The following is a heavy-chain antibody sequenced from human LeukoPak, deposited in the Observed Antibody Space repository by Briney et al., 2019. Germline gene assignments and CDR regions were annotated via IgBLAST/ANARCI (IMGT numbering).Heavy chain of an antibody. CDR2: IRYDGSNK. Sequence: GGSLRLSCAASGFTFISYGMHWVRQAPGKGLEWVAFIRYDGSNKYYADSVKGRFTISRDNSKNTLYLQMKSLRAEDTAVYYCAKGGGYEAQYYYYYLDVWGKGTTVTIPS. CDR3: AKGGGYEAQYYYYYLDV. CDR1: GFTFISYG. J-gene: IGHJ6*03. V-gene: IGHV3-30*02. D-gene: IGHD5-12*01.